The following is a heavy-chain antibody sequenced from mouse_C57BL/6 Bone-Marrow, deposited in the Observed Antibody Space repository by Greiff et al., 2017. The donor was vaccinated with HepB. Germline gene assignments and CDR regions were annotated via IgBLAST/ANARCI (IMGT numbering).Heavy chain of an antibody. CDR1: GFSLTSYG. J-gene: IGHJ3*01. V-gene: IGHV2-9*01. CDR3: AKHSGLLRSAWFAY. CDR2: IWGGGST. D-gene: IGHD1-1*01. Sequence: VQGVESGPGLVAPSQSLSITCTVSGFSLTSYGVDWVRQPPGKGLEWLGVIWGGGSTNYNSALMSRLSISKDNSKSQVFLKMNSRQTDDTAMYYCAKHSGLLRSAWFAYWGQGTLVTVSA.